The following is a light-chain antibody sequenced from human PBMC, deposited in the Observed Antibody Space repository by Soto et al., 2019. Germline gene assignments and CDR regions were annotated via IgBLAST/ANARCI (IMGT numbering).Light chain of an antibody. CDR1: SSDVGAYNY. V-gene: IGLV2-8*01. J-gene: IGLJ2*01. Sequence: QSALTQPPSASGSPVQSVTISCTGTSSDVGAYNYVSWYQQPPGKAPKLIIYEVSKRPSGVPDRFSGSKSGNTASLTVAGLQAEYEDYYYGSSYAGGNNLLVFGGGTEVTVL. CDR3: SSYAGGNNLLV. CDR2: EVS.